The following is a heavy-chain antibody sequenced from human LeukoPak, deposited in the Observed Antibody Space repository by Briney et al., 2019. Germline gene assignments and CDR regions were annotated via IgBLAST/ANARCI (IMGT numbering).Heavy chain of an antibody. CDR1: GYTFTSYY. V-gene: IGHV1-46*01. J-gene: IGHJ4*02. D-gene: IGHD1-1*01. Sequence: ASVKVSCKASGYTFTSYYMHWVRQAPGQGLEWMGIINPSGGSTSYAQKFQGRVTMTRDTSTSTVYMELSSLRFEDTAVYYCARERVTTDFDYWGQGTLVTVSS. CDR2: INPSGGST. CDR3: ARERVTTDFDY.